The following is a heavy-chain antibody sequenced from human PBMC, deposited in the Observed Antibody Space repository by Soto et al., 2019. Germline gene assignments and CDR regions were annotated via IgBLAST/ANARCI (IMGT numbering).Heavy chain of an antibody. V-gene: IGHV3-23*01. CDR1: GFTFSSYA. D-gene: IGHD3-9*01. CDR3: AKDLEDYDIPPDAFDI. Sequence: GGSLRLSCAASGFTFSSYAMSWVRQAPGKGLEWGSAISGSGGRTYYADSVKGRFTISRDNSKNTLYLQMNSLRAEDTAVYYCAKDLEDYDIPPDAFDIWGQGTMVTVSS. CDR2: ISGSGGRT. J-gene: IGHJ3*02.